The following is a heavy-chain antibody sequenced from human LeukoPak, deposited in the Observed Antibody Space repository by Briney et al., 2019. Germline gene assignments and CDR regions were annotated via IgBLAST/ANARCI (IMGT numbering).Heavy chain of an antibody. D-gene: IGHD6-13*01. V-gene: IGHV3-30*14. CDR3: VKDRGPRQNSSSDPGGNDAFDI. CDR2: ISYDGSNK. CDR1: GFTFSSYA. J-gene: IGHJ3*02. Sequence: GGSLRLSCAASGFTFSSYAMHWVRQAPGKGLEWVAVISYDGSNKYYADSVKGRFTISRDNSKNTLYLQMSSLRAEDTAVYYCVKDRGPRQNSSSDPGGNDAFDIWGQGTMVTVSS.